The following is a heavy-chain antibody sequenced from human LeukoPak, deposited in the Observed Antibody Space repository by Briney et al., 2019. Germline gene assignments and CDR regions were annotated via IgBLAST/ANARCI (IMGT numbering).Heavy chain of an antibody. CDR2: TTHSGST. D-gene: IGHD6-19*01. V-gene: IGHV4-38-2*02. CDR1: GYTTNSGYY. J-gene: IGHJ4*02. CDR3: ARGGSGWRRYFDY. Sequence: SETLSLTCTVSGYTTNSGYYWSWIRPTPGSGLEWIGETTHSGSTDYNPSLESRVSVSVDTSKNQFSLRLTSVTAADTAVYYCARGGSGWRRYFDYWGQGTLVTVSS.